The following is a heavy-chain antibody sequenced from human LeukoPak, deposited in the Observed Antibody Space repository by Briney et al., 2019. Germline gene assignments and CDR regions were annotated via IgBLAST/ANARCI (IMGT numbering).Heavy chain of an antibody. Sequence: PSETLSLTCTVSGGSISSYYWSWIRQPPGKGLEWIGYIYYSGSTNYNPSLKSRVTISVDTSKNQFSLKLSSATAADTAVYYCARGRTGYPNWFDPWGQGTLVTVSS. CDR2: IYYSGST. CDR3: ARGRTGYPNWFDP. D-gene: IGHD3/OR15-3a*01. CDR1: GGSISSYY. V-gene: IGHV4-59*08. J-gene: IGHJ5*02.